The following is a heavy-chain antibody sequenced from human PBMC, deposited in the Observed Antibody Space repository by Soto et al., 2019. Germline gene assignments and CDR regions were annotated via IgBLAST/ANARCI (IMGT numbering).Heavy chain of an antibody. J-gene: IGHJ5*02. CDR2: IIPSFDTA. D-gene: IGHD3-16*01. CDR1: GGTFSNYG. CDR3: ATDESDDYVWGSFSS. Sequence: SSVKVSCKASGGTFSNYGISWVRQAPGQGLEWMGGIIPSFDTANYAQEFQGRVIITADASTSTAYMDLSSLRSDDTAVYYCATDESDDYVWGSFSSCGQGTPVTVSS. V-gene: IGHV1-69*13.